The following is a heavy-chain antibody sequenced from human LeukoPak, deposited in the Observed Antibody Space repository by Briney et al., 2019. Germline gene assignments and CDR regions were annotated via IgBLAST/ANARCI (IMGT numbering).Heavy chain of an antibody. D-gene: IGHD3-22*01. V-gene: IGHV4-39*01. CDR1: GGSISSSSYY. CDR2: IYYSGST. Sequence: SETLCLTCTVSGGSISSSSYYWGWIRQPPGKGLEWIGSIYYSGSTYYNPSLKSRVTISVDTSKNQFSLRLNSVTAADTAVYYCARLRGYYYDRSSYQLPYYFDYWGQGTPVTVSS. CDR3: ARLRGYYYDRSSYQLPYYFDY. J-gene: IGHJ4*02.